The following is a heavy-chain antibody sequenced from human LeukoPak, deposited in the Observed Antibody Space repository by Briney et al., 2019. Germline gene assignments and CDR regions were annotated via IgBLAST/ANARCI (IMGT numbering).Heavy chain of an antibody. V-gene: IGHV3-21*04. CDR2: ISSGGTST. J-gene: IGHJ4*02. CDR1: GFIFSDFG. Sequence: GGSLRLSCVASGFIFSDFGMNWVRQVPGKGLEWVAFISSGGTSTFYAESVKGRFTISRDTAKKSLDLQMTSLRAEDTAAYYCVRGTDCSATTCYPLSAFDYWGQGTLVTVSS. CDR3: VRGTDCSATTCYPLSAFDY. D-gene: IGHD2-2*01.